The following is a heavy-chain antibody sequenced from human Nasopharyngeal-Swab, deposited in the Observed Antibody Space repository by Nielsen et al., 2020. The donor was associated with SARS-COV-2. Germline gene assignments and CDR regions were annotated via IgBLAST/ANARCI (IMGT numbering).Heavy chain of an antibody. D-gene: IGHD6-6*01. Sequence: GSLRLSCAASGFTFSSYAMHWVRQAPGKGLEWVAVISYDGSNKYYADSVKGRFTISRDNSKNTLYLQMNSLRAEDTAVYYCASARPVFDYWGQGTLVTVSS. CDR2: ISYDGSNK. V-gene: IGHV3-30-3*01. CDR1: GFTFSSYA. CDR3: ASARPVFDY. J-gene: IGHJ4*02.